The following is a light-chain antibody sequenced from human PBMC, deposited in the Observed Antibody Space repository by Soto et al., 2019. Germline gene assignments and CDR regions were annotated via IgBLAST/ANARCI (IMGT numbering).Light chain of an antibody. V-gene: IGKV1-27*01. CDR2: EAS. CDR1: QRVSSSY. Sequence: SPITLTLSPSDRSALLCSASQRVSSSYLAWYQQKPGKVPRVFIDEASNLQSGVPSRFRGGGSGTEFTLTISSLQPEDAATYYCQKVDSAPQTFGQGTKVDIK. CDR3: QKVDSAPQT. J-gene: IGKJ1*01.